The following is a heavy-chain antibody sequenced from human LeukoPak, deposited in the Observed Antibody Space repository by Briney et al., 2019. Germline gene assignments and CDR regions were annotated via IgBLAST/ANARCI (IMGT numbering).Heavy chain of an antibody. D-gene: IGHD5-12*01. CDR1: GYTFTSYG. CDR2: INPSGGST. CDR3: AREIEYSGYFDY. J-gene: IGHJ4*02. Sequence: ASVKVSCKASGYTFTSYGISWVRQAPGQGLEWMGIINPSGGSTSYAQKFQGRVTMTRDTSTSTVYMELSSLRSEDTAVYYCAREIEYSGYFDYWGQGTLVTVSS. V-gene: IGHV1-46*01.